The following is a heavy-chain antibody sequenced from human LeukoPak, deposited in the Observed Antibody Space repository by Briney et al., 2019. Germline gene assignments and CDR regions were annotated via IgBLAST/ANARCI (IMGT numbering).Heavy chain of an antibody. CDR3: ARESYGNHYFDY. CDR1: GFTFRSYA. V-gene: IGHV3-30-3*01. Sequence: GGSLRPSCAASGFTFRSYAMHWVRQAPGKGLEWVAVISFDGSNQYYADSVKGRFTISRDNSKNTLYLQMNSLRSEDTAVYYCARESYGNHYFDYWGQGTLVTVSS. D-gene: IGHD4-17*01. CDR2: ISFDGSNQ. J-gene: IGHJ4*02.